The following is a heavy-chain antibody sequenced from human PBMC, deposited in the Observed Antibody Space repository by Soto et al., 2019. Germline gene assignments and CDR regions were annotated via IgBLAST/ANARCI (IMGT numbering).Heavy chain of an antibody. Sequence: PGESLKISCKGSGYSFTNYWIGWVRQVPGTGPEWMGIIYPGDSDARYSPSFQGQVSISADKSNNTAYLQWSSLKASDTAMYYCARQTSGWFAMDVWGQGTTVTVSS. CDR3: ARQTSGWFAMDV. D-gene: IGHD6-19*01. J-gene: IGHJ6*02. CDR1: GYSFTNYW. V-gene: IGHV5-51*01. CDR2: IYPGDSDA.